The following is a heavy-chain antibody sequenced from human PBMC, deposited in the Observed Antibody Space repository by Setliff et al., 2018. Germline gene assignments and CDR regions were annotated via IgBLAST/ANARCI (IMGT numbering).Heavy chain of an antibody. D-gene: IGHD2-15*01. J-gene: IGHJ4*02. Sequence: ASVKVSCKASGYTFTSYDINWVRQATGQGLEWMGWMNPNSGNTGYAQKFQGRVTMTRNTSISTAYMELSSLRSEDTAVYYCARVYCSGGSCDKPISDYWGQGTLVTVPQ. CDR2: MNPNSGNT. CDR1: GYTFTSYD. CDR3: ARVYCSGGSCDKPISDY. V-gene: IGHV1-8*02.